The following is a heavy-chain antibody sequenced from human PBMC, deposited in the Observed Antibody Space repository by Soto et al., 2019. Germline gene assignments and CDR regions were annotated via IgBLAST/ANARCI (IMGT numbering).Heavy chain of an antibody. D-gene: IGHD3-16*01. V-gene: IGHV3-9*01. CDR3: AKSGTLSYYYYRDV. CDR2: ISWNSGSI. J-gene: IGHJ6*03. Sequence: GGSLRLSCAASGFTFDDYAMHWVRQAPGKGLEWVSGISWNSGSIGYADSVKGRFTISRDNAKNSLYLQMNSLRAEDTALYYCAKSGTLSYYYYRDVWGKGTTVTVSS. CDR1: GFTFDDYA.